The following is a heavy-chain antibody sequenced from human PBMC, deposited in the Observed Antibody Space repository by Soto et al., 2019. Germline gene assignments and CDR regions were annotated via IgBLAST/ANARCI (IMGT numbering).Heavy chain of an antibody. J-gene: IGHJ4*02. CDR3: ARDPRGYCSSTSCENGVDY. Sequence: PEASLRLSFVTSGFTVSTNYLSWVRQAPGKGLEWVSVIYSGGSTYYADSVKGRFTISRDNSKNTLYLQMNSLRAEDTAVYYCARDPRGYCSSTSCENGVDYWGQGT. CDR2: IYSGGST. D-gene: IGHD2-2*01. V-gene: IGHV3-66*01. CDR1: GFTVSTNY.